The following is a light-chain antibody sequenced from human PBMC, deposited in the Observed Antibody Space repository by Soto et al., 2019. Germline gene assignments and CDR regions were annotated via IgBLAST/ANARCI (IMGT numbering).Light chain of an antibody. CDR3: CSYAGSSTLV. CDR2: EVN. Sequence: QSALTQPPSASGSPGQSVAISCTGTSSDVGTYDYVSWYQQHPGKAPKLIIYEVNKRPSGVSNRFSGSKSGNTASLTISGLQAEDEADYYCCSYAGSSTLVFGGGTKLTVL. J-gene: IGLJ2*01. CDR1: SSDVGTYDY. V-gene: IGLV2-23*02.